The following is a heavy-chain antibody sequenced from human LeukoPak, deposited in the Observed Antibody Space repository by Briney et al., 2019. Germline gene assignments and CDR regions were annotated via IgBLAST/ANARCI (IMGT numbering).Heavy chain of an antibody. CDR3: AREPYDGYVDY. J-gene: IGHJ4*02. CDR2: ISYDGSNK. V-gene: IGHV3-30*14. Sequence: GGSLRLSCAASGFTFSSYAMHWVRQAPGKGLEWVAVISYDGSNKYYADSVKGRFTISRDNSKNTLYLQMNSLRAEDTAVYYCAREPYDGYVDYWGQGTLVTVSS. CDR1: GFTFSSYA. D-gene: IGHD3-16*01.